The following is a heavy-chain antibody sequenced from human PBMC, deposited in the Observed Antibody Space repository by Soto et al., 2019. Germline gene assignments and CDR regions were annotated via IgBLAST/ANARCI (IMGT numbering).Heavy chain of an antibody. CDR2: INHSGST. J-gene: IGHJ6*03. V-gene: IGHV4-34*01. Sequence: SETLSLTCAVYGVSFSGYYWSRIRQPPGKGLEWIGEINHSGSTNYNPSLKSRVTISVDTSKNQFSLKLSSVTAADTAVYYCARGKPDFWSGYTYYYYYMDVWGKGTTVTVSS. CDR1: GVSFSGYY. CDR3: ARGKPDFWSGYTYYYYYMDV. D-gene: IGHD3-3*01.